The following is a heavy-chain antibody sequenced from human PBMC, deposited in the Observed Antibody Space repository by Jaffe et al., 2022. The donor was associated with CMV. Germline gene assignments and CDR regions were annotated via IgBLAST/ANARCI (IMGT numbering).Heavy chain of an antibody. CDR1: GGSMSNYY. D-gene: IGHD3-10*01. Sequence: QVQLQESGPGLVKPSETLSLTCTVSGGSMSNYYWSWIRQPPGKGLEWIGYVYDSGSTNYNPSLKSRVTISVDMSKNQFSLNLSSVTAADTAVYYCARAIYYYGSGRHLDYWGQGTLVTVSS. J-gene: IGHJ4*02. V-gene: IGHV4-59*01. CDR3: ARAIYYYGSGRHLDY. CDR2: VYDSGST.